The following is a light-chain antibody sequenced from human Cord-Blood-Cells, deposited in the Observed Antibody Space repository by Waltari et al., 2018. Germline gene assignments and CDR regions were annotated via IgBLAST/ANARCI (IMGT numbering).Light chain of an antibody. V-gene: IGKV2-28*01. CDR2: LGS. J-gene: IGKJ3*01. CDR1: QSLLHSNGYNY. CDR3: MQALQTPPFT. Sequence: DIVMTQSPLSLPVTPGEPASISCRSSQSLLHSNGYNYLDWYLQKPGQSPQLLIYLGSNRASGVPDRFSGSGLGTDFTLKISSVEAEDVGVYYCMQALQTPPFTFGPGTKVDIK.